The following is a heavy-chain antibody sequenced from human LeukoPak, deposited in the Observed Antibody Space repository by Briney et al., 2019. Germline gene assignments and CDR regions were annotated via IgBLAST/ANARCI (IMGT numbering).Heavy chain of an antibody. CDR2: ITSSSSTI. D-gene: IGHD5-18*01. CDR1: GFTFSNYN. CDR3: ARVWDGYSGEDY. J-gene: IGHJ4*02. V-gene: IGHV3-48*01. Sequence: GGSLRLSCAASGFTFSNYNMIWVRQAPGKGLECTSYITSSSSTIHYADSVKGRFTISRDNAKKSLYLQMNSLRAEDTAVYYCARVWDGYSGEDYWGQGTLVTVSS.